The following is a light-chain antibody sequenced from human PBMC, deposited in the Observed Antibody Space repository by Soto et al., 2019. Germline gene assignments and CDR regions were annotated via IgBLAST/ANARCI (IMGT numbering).Light chain of an antibody. CDR2: LGS. CDR1: QSLLHSTGYKY. J-gene: IGKJ2*01. CDR3: MQGLQAPYT. Sequence: DIVMTQSPLSLPVTPGEPASISCRSSQSLLHSTGYKYLDWYLQKPGQSPQLLIHLGSIRASGVPDRFSGSGSGTDFTLKISRVEAEDVGVYYCMQGLQAPYTFGQGTKLEIK. V-gene: IGKV2-28*01.